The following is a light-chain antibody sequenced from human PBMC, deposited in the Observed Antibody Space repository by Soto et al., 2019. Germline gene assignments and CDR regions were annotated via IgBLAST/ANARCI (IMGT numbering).Light chain of an antibody. CDR1: QGILYNSNNKNQ. Sequence: DIVMTQSPESLAVSLGERATINCKSSQGILYNSNNKNQLAWYQQKPGQPPKLLISWASTRESGVPDRFSGSGSGTDFTLTISSLQAEDAAVYYCQQYFSIPFTFGPGTKVDIK. CDR2: WAS. CDR3: QQYFSIPFT. J-gene: IGKJ3*01. V-gene: IGKV4-1*01.